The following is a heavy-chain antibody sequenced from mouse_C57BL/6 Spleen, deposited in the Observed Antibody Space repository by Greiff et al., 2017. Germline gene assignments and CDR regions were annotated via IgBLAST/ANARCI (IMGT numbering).Heavy chain of an antibody. CDR1: GYAFSSSW. D-gene: IGHD1-1*01. Sequence: VQLQQSGPELVKPGASVKISCKASGYAFSSSWMNWVKQRPGKGLEWIGRIYPGDGDTNYNGQFKGKATLTADKSSSTAYMQLSSLTSEDSAVYFCARGITTVVAPYWYFDVWGTGTTVTVSS. J-gene: IGHJ1*03. CDR2: IYPGDGDT. V-gene: IGHV1-82*01. CDR3: ARGITTVVAPYWYFDV.